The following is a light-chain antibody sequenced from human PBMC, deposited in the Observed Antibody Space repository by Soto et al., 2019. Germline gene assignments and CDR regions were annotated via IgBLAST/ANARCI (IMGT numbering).Light chain of an antibody. CDR1: QSITTGY. Sequence: EIVLTQSPGTLSLSPGERATLSCRASQSITTGYLAWYQHKPDQSPRLLIYEASNRAPGIPARFSGSGSGTDCTLTISSIDLEYFAVYWCQQCNNCPSVYTFGQGTKLEIK. CDR2: EAS. V-gene: IGKV3D-20*02. J-gene: IGKJ2*01. CDR3: QQCNNCPSVYT.